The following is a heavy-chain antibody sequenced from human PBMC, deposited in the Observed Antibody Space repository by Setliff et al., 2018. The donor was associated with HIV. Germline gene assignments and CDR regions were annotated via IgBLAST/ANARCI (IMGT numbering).Heavy chain of an antibody. CDR3: ASYYGADEPSYYFDF. CDR1: GFSISSDYY. V-gene: IGHV4-38-2*02. D-gene: IGHD3-22*01. J-gene: IGHJ4*02. CDR2: IYHSGST. Sequence: SETLSLTCTVSGFSISSDYYGGWIRQPPGKGLEWIGSIYHSGSTYYNPSLQSRVTMAVDTSKNQFSLKLSSVTAADTAVYYCASYYGADEPSYYFDFWGQGTQVTAPQ.